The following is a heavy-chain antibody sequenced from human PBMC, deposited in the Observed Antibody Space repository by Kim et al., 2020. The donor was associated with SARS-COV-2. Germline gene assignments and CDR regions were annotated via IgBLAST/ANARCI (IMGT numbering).Heavy chain of an antibody. CDR1: GYSFTSYW. V-gene: IGHV5-10-1*01. CDR2: IDPSYSYT. Sequence: GESLKISCKGSGYSFTSYWISWVRQRPGKGLECMGRIDPSYSYTNYSPSFQGHVTISADKSISTAYLQCSSLQASDTAMYYCASEGSDNWFDPWGQGTLVTVSS. CDR3: ASEGSDNWFDP. J-gene: IGHJ5*02.